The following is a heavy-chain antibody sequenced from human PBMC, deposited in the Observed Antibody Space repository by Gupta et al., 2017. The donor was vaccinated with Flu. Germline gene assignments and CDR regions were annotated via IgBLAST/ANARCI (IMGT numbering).Heavy chain of an antibody. CDR3: AKDLYTVPGALDS. CDR1: FRTYA. Sequence: FRTYAMNGVRKAPGKGLEWVSGINNIGGGTYYTDSVQGRFTVSRDNSDNTVHLQMDSLRAEDTAVYYCAKDLYTVPGALDSWGQGTLVTVSS. D-gene: IGHD6-19*01. V-gene: IGHV3-23*01. J-gene: IGHJ4*02. CDR2: INNIGGGT.